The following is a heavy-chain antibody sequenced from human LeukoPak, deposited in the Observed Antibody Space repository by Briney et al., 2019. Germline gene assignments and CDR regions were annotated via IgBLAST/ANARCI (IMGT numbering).Heavy chain of an antibody. CDR3: ARRDCSSTSCYLGVDL. CDR1: GYTFTTRD. D-gene: IGHD2-2*01. Sequence: GASVKVSCKASGYTFTTRDLNWVRQAAGQGLEWMGWMNPNNGNTGYAQKFQGRVTMTGDISINTAYVELSSLTSDDTAVYYCARRDCSSTSCYLGVDLWGQGTLVTVSS. J-gene: IGHJ5*02. V-gene: IGHV1-8*01. CDR2: MNPNNGNT.